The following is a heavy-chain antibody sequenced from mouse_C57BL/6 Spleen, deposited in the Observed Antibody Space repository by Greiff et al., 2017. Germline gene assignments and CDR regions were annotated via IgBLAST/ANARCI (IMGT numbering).Heavy chain of an antibody. CDR3: ARRAVVAPYFDY. CDR1: GYTFTDYY. J-gene: IGHJ2*01. CDR2: INPNNGGT. D-gene: IGHD1-1*01. V-gene: IGHV1-26*01. Sequence: EVQLQQSGPELVKPGASVKISCKASGYTFTDYYMNWVKQSHGKSLEWIGDINPNNGGTSYNQKFKGKATLTVDKSSSTAYMELRSLTSEDSAVYYCARRAVVAPYFDYWGQGTTRTVSS.